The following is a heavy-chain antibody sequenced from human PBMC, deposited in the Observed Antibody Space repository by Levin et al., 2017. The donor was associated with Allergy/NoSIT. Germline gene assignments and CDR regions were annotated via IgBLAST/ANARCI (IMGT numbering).Heavy chain of an antibody. D-gene: IGHD2-8*01. CDR2: MSYDGSNK. CDR3: AKDYFGFCTNGVCLGDS. J-gene: IGHJ4*02. Sequence: LGESLKISCAASGFTFSSYGMHWVRQAPGKGLEWVAVMSYDGSNKYYTDSVKGRFTISRDNSNNTLFLHMNSLRAEDTAVYYYAKDYFGFCTNGVCLGDSWGQGTLVTVST. CDR1: GFTFSSYG. V-gene: IGHV3-30*18.